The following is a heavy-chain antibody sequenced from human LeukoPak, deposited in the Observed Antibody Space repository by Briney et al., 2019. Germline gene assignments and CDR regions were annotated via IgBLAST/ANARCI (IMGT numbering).Heavy chain of an antibody. D-gene: IGHD2-15*01. V-gene: IGHV1-18*01. CDR2: ISGYNGHT. J-gene: IGHJ4*02. Sequence: ASVKVSCKASGYTFTNYGFTWVRQAPGQGLEWMGWISGYNGHTNYAQNFQGRVTMTTETSTITAYMELRSLRSDDTAVYYCARAGYSSGGSWYPGAFDYWGQGTLVTVSS. CDR3: ARAGYSSGGSWYPGAFDY. CDR1: GYTFTNYG.